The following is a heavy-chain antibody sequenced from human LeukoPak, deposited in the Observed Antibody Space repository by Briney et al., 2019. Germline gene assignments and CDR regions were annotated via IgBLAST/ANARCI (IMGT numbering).Heavy chain of an antibody. Sequence: GGSLRFSCAASGFTVSSNYLSWVRQAPGRGLEWVSIIYSGGSTYYADSVKGRFTISRDNSKNTLYLQMNSLRAEDTAVYYCARYRNYYDSSGYYPFDYWGQGSLVTVSS. CDR3: ARYRNYYDSSGYYPFDY. CDR1: GFTVSSNY. V-gene: IGHV3-53*01. J-gene: IGHJ4*02. D-gene: IGHD3-22*01. CDR2: IYSGGST.